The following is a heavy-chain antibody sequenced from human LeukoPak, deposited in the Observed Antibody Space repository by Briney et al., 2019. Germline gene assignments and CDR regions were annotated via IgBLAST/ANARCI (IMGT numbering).Heavy chain of an antibody. CDR3: ARVGYYYYYYMDV. V-gene: IGHV4-34*01. CDR1: GGSFSGYY. Sequence: SETLSLTCAVYGGSFSGYYWSWIRQPPGKGLEWIGEINRSGSTNYNPSLKSRVTISVDTSKNQFSLKLSSVTAADTAVYYCARVGYYYYYYMDVWGKGTTVTVSS. J-gene: IGHJ6*03. CDR2: INRSGST.